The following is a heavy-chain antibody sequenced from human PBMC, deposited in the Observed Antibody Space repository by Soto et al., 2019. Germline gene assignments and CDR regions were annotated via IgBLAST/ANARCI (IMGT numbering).Heavy chain of an antibody. D-gene: IGHD4-4*01. CDR2: IYPGASDT. V-gene: IGHV5-51*01. Sequence: PGESLKISCKGSGYTFTDYWIGWVRQLPGKGRHWMGFIYPGASDTRNSPSFQSHVTITVDKSTNTAYLQWNTMRASDTGMYYCARHISNCRYYYYAMDVWGQGTTVTVSS. CDR3: ARHISNCRYYYYAMDV. J-gene: IGHJ6*02. CDR1: GYTFTDYW.